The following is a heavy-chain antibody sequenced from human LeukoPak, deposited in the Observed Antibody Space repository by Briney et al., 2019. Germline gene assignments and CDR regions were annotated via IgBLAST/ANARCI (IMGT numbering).Heavy chain of an antibody. V-gene: IGHV3-66*01. J-gene: IGHJ4*02. CDR1: GFTVSGNY. CDR2: IYAGGST. D-gene: IGHD3-10*01. CDR3: ARVGDYYGSGTYYNARYYFDY. Sequence: GSLRLSCAASGFTVSGNYMSWVRQAPGKGLEWVSVIYAGGSTYYADSVKDRFTISRDNSKSTLYLQMNNLRAEDTAVYYCARVGDYYGSGTYYNARYYFDYWGQGTLVTVSS.